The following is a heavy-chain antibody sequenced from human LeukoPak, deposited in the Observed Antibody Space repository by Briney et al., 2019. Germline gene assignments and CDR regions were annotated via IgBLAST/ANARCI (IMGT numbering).Heavy chain of an antibody. V-gene: IGHV4-59*01. J-gene: IGHJ4*02. CDR1: GGSISSDH. D-gene: IGHD2-8*02. CDR3: ARDPAPSATYWYYFDY. CDR2: IYHSGNT. Sequence: PSETLSLTCTVSGGSISSDHWSWIRQPPGKGLEWIGYIYHSGNTNYNPSLKSRVTISIDTSKNQFSLRLTSVTAADTAVYYCARDPAPSATYWYYFDYWGQGTLVTVSS.